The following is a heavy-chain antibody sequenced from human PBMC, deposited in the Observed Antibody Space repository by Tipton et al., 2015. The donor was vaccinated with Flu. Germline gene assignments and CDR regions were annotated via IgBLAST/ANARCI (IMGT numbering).Heavy chain of an antibody. J-gene: IGHJ4*02. V-gene: IGHV4-4*02. Sequence: TLSLTCAVSGGSISSSNWWSWVRQPPGKGLEWIGEIYHSGSTNYNPSLKSRVTISVGKSKNQFSLKLSSVTAADTAVYYCARVCRDTATNYYFDYWGQGTLVTVSS. CDR1: GGSISSSNW. CDR2: IYHSGST. CDR3: ARVCRDTATNYYFDY. D-gene: IGHD5-18*01.